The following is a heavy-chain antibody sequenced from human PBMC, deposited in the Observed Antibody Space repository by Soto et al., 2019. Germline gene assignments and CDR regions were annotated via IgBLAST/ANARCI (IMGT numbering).Heavy chain of an antibody. J-gene: IGHJ6*02. CDR1: GGSSSGYY. CDR2: INHSGST. V-gene: IGHV4-34*01. Sequence: PSETLSLTCAVYGGSSSGYYWSWIRQPPGKGLEWIGEINHSGSTNYNPSLKSRVTISVDTSKNQFSLKLSSVTAADTAVYYCARGSGIVVVIPYYYYGMDVWGQGTTVTVSS. CDR3: ARGSGIVVVIPYYYYGMDV. D-gene: IGHD3-22*01.